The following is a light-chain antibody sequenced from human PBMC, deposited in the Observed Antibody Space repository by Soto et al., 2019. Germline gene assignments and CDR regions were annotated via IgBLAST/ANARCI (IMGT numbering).Light chain of an antibody. CDR3: QHLRT. CDR1: QSVSSSY. J-gene: IGKJ2*01. Sequence: EIVLTQSPGTLSLSPGERATLSCRASQSVSSSYLVWYQQKPGQAPRLLIYGASSRATGIPDRFSGSGSGTDFTLTISRLEPEDFAVYYCQHLRTFGQGTKLEIK. CDR2: GAS. V-gene: IGKV3-20*01.